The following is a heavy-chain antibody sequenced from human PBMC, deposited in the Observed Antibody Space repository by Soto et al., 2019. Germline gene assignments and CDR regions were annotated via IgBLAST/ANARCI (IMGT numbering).Heavy chain of an antibody. CDR2: ISYDGSNK. J-gene: IGHJ6*02. Sequence: GSLRLSCAASGFTFSSYGMHWVRQAPGKGLEWVAVISYDGSNKYYADSVKGRFTISRDNSKNTLYLQMNSLRAEDTAVYYCAKDTGIQLWKNYYYYGMDVWGQGTTVTVSS. D-gene: IGHD5-18*01. CDR3: AKDTGIQLWKNYYYYGMDV. V-gene: IGHV3-30*18. CDR1: GFTFSSYG.